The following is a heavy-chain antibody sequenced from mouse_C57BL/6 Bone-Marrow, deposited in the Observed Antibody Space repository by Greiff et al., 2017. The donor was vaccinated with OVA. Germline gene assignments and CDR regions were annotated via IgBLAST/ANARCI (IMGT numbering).Heavy chain of an antibody. CDR2: ISDGGSYT. CDR1: GFTFSSYA. V-gene: IGHV5-4*01. D-gene: IGHD1-1*01. Sequence: EVQLVESGGGLVKPGGSLKLSCAASGFTFSSYAMSWVRQTPEKRLEWVATISDGGSYTYYPDNVKGRFTISRDNAKNNLYLQMSHLKSEDTAMYYCARSYYGSSNYFDYWGQGTTLTVSS. CDR3: ARSYYGSSNYFDY. J-gene: IGHJ2*01.